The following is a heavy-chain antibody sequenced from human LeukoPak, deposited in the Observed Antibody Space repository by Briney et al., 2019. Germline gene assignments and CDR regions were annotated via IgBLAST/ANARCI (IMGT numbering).Heavy chain of an antibody. Sequence: SETLSLTCTVSGGSINSYYWSWIRQPPGKGLEWIGYIYYSGSTKYNPSLKSRVTISIDTSKNQFSLRLGSVTAADTAVYYCARVQSRLSWFDPWGQGTLVTVSS. V-gene: IGHV4-59*12. CDR2: IYYSGST. CDR3: ARVQSRLSWFDP. J-gene: IGHJ5*02. CDR1: GGSINSYY.